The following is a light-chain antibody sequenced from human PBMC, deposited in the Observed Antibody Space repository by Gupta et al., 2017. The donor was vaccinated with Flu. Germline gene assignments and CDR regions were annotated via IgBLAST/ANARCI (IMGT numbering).Light chain of an antibody. CDR1: QSVSSY. J-gene: IGKJ3*01. CDR2: DAS. CDR3: QQRSNWPPLFT. V-gene: IGKV3-11*01. Sequence: EIVLTQSPATLSLSPGERATLSCRASQSVSSYLAWYQQKPGQAPRLIIYDASTMTTAIPARLGGSRPGTDFTLTLSILLPEDVAVYYCQQRSNWPPLFTFGPWTKVDIK.